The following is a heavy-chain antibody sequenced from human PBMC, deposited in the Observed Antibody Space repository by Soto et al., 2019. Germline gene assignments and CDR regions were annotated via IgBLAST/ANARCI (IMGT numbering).Heavy chain of an antibody. CDR3: AKALYGGFTY. Sequence: EVRLLESGGGLVQPGGSLGVSCAASGFTYSVYAMSWVRQAPGKGLEWVSGISGSGDSTHYADSVKGRFTVSRDNSKSMLYLQTNSLRAEDTAIYYCAKALYGGFTYWGQGTLVTVSS. J-gene: IGHJ4*02. CDR1: GFTYSVYA. V-gene: IGHV3-23*01. D-gene: IGHD3-10*01. CDR2: ISGSGDST.